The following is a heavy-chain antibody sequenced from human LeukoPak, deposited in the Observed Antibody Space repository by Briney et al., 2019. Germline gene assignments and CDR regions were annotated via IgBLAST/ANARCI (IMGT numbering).Heavy chain of an antibody. J-gene: IGHJ4*02. CDR3: AKGQELDDGVFDS. CDR2: IRGTGDST. CDR1: GFTFTSIA. Sequence: GRSLRLSCAASGFTFTSIATTWVRQAPGKGLEWVSTIRGTGDSTHYADSVKGRFIISRDKSKNMLYLQMNGLRAEDTAIYYCAKGQELDDGVFDSWGQGTLVTVSS. V-gene: IGHV3-23*01. D-gene: IGHD1-1*01.